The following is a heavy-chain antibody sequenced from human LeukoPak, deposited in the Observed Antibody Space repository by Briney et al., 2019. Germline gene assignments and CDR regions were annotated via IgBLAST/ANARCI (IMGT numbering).Heavy chain of an antibody. V-gene: IGHV4-34*01. J-gene: IGHJ6*02. CDR2: INHRGTT. Sequence: KPSETLSLTCAVYGGSFSGYYWSWIRQPPGKGLEWIGDINHRGTTSYDPSLGSRVTMSVDTSKNQFSLNLSSVTAADTGVYYCARLRFLEWLQDYDNYYGLDVWGQGTTVTVSS. CDR3: ARLRFLEWLQDYDNYYGLDV. CDR1: GGSFSGYY. D-gene: IGHD3-3*01.